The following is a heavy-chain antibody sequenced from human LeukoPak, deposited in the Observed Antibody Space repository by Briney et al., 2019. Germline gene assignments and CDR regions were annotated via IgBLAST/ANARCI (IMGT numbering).Heavy chain of an antibody. CDR2: ISGSGGST. J-gene: IGHJ5*02. V-gene: IGHV3-23*01. CDR3: AKDSHRYDFWSGYSRINWFDP. CDR1: GFTFSSYA. Sequence: GGSLRLSCAASGFTFSSYAMSWVRQAPGKGLEWVSAISGSGGSTYYADSVKGRFTISRDNSKNTLYLQMNSLRAEDTAVYYCAKDSHRYDFWSGYSRINWFDPWGQGTLVTVSS. D-gene: IGHD3-3*01.